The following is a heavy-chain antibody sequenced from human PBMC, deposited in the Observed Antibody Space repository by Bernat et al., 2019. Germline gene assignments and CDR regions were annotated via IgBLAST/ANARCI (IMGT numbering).Heavy chain of an antibody. D-gene: IGHD6-6*01. CDR2: INPSGGST. Sequence: QVQLVQSGSELKKPGASVKVSCKASGYTFSDYAMNWVRQAPGQGLEWMGWINPSGGSTIYAQKFQGRVTMTSDTSTSTVFMELSSLRSEDTAMYYCARDFSTSHASFDCWGQGTRVTVSS. J-gene: IGHJ4*02. V-gene: IGHV1-46*01. CDR3: ARDFSTSHASFDC. CDR1: GYTFSDYA.